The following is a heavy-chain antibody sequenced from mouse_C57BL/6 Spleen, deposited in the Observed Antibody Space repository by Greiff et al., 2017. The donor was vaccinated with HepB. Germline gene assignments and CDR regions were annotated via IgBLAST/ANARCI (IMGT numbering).Heavy chain of an antibody. V-gene: IGHV1-42*01. CDR1: GYSFTGYY. D-gene: IGHD2-3*01. J-gene: IGHJ2*01. CDR2: INPSTGGT. CDR3: ARYEDDY. Sequence: VQLKESGPELVKPGASVKISCKASGYSFTGYYMNWVKQSPEKSLEWIGEINPSTGGTTYNQKFKAKATLTVDKSSSTAYMQLKSLTSEDSAVYYCARYEDDYWGQGTTLTVSS.